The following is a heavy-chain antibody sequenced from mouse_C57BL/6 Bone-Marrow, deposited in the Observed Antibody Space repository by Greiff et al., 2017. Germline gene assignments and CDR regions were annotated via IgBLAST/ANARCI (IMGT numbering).Heavy chain of an antibody. V-gene: IGHV5-4*01. CDR2: ISDGGSYT. CDR3: ARDGAYYGSRAY. Sequence: EVMLVESGGGLVKPGGSLKLSCAASGFTFSSYAMSWVRQTPEKRLEWVATISDGGSYTYYPDNVKGRFTISRDNAQNNLYLQMSHLKSEDTAMYYCARDGAYYGSRAYWGQGTLVTVSA. D-gene: IGHD1-1*01. J-gene: IGHJ3*01. CDR1: GFTFSSYA.